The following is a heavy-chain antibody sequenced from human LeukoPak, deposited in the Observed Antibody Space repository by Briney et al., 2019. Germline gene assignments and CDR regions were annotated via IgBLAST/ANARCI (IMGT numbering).Heavy chain of an antibody. J-gene: IGHJ4*02. V-gene: IGHV1-24*01. Sequence: ASVKVSCKVSGYTLTELSMHWVRQAPGKGLEWMGGFDPEDGETIYAQKFQGRVTMTEDTSTDTAYMELSSLRSEDTAVYYCAVVLRYFDWSDPFDYWGQGTLVTVSS. D-gene: IGHD3-9*01. CDR1: GYTLTELS. CDR3: AVVLRYFDWSDPFDY. CDR2: FDPEDGET.